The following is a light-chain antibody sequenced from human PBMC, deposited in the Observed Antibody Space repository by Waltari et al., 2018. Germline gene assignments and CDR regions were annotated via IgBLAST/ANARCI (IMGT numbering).Light chain of an antibody. J-gene: IGLJ2*01. Sequence: SYELTQPPSVSVSPGQTASIPCSGDGLGNKYVSWFQQRPGQSPVLVIYEDPKRSSGVPARISGSNSENMATLTISGTQATDEADYYCQAWDPTAHVTFGGGTKLTVL. CDR3: QAWDPTAHVT. CDR1: GLGNKY. CDR2: EDP. V-gene: IGLV3-1*01.